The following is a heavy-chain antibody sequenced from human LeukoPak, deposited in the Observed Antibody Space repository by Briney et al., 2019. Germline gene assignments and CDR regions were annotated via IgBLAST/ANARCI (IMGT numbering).Heavy chain of an antibody. D-gene: IGHD5-12*01. CDR3: AREGGGYSGYFDY. J-gene: IGHJ4*02. Sequence: SETLSLTCTVSGGSISSSSYYWGWIRQPPGKGLEWIGSIYYSGSTYYNPSLKSRVTISVDTSKNQFSLKLSSVTAADTAVYYCAREGGGYSGYFDYWGQGTLVTVSS. V-gene: IGHV4-39*07. CDR1: GGSISSSSYY. CDR2: IYYSGST.